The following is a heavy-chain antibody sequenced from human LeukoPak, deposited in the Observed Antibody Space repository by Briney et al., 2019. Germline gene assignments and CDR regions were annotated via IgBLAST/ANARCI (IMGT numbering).Heavy chain of an antibody. Sequence: GGSLRLSCAASGFTFSDYYMSWIRQAPGKGLERVSYISTRVSYISTSGSNIYYADSVKGRFTISRDNAKNSVYLQMNSLRAEDTAVYYCARDEHLWEISHWGQGTLVTVSS. V-gene: IGHV3-11*04. CDR3: ARDEHLWEISH. CDR2: ISTRVSYISTSGSNI. CDR1: GFTFSDYY. D-gene: IGHD3-16*01. J-gene: IGHJ4*02.